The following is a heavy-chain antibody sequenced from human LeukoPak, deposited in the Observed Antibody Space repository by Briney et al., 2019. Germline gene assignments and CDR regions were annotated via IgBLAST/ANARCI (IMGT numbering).Heavy chain of an antibody. CDR3: ARGSSGYYY. J-gene: IGHJ4*02. Sequence: GGSLRLSCAASGFTFGDHYMDWVRQAPGKGLEWVGRTRNKANSYTTEYAASVKGRFTISRDDSKNSLYLQMNSLKTEDTAVYYCARGSSGYYYWGQGTLVTVSS. V-gene: IGHV3-72*01. CDR1: GFTFGDHY. D-gene: IGHD3-22*01. CDR2: TRNKANSYTT.